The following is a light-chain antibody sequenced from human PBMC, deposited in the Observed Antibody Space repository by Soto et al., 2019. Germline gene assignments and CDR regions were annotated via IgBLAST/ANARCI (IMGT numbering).Light chain of an antibody. CDR3: AAWHDSLNGWV. V-gene: IGLV1-44*01. Sequence: QSVLTQPPSASGTPGQRVTISCSGSSSHIGSNPVNWYRQLPGTAPKLLIYSNNQRPSGVPDRFSGSKSGTSACLAISGLQSEDEADYYCAAWHDSLNGWVFGGGTKLTVL. CDR1: SSHIGSNP. CDR2: SNN. J-gene: IGLJ3*02.